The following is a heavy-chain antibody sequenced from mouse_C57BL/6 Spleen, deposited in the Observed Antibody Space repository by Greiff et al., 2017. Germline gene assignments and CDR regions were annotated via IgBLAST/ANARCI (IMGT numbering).Heavy chain of an antibody. D-gene: IGHD2-4*01. Sequence: VKLMESGPGLVQPSQSLSITCTVSGFSLTSYGVHWVRQSPGKGLEWLGVIWSGGSTDYNAAFISRLSISKDNSKSQVFFKMNSLQADDTAIYYCARGGLRGRDYFDYWGQGTTLTVSS. CDR1: GFSLTSYG. J-gene: IGHJ2*01. V-gene: IGHV2-2*01. CDR2: IWSGGST. CDR3: ARGGLRGRDYFDY.